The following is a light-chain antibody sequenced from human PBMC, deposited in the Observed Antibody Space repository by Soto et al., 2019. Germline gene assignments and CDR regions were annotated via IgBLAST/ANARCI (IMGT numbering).Light chain of an antibody. CDR1: DSDIGGYDH. CDR3: SSHTSSTALV. V-gene: IGLV2-14*03. Sequence: QSVLTQPASVSASPGQSIAISCTGTDSDIGGYDHVSWYQQHPGKAPKLLIYDVTNRPSGVSSRFSGSKAGRTASLTISGLQTEDEADYYCSSHTSSTALVFGTGTKLTVL. J-gene: IGLJ1*01. CDR2: DVT.